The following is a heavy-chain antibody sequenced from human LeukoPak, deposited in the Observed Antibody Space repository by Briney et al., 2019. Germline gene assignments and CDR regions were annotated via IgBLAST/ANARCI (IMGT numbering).Heavy chain of an antibody. V-gene: IGHV4-59*08. Sequence: PSETLSLTCTVSGGSISSYYWSWLRQPPGKGLEWIEYIYYSGSTNYNPSLKSRVTISVDTSKNQFSLKRSSVTAADTAVYYCARVVLVGATMFDYWGQGTLVTVSS. J-gene: IGHJ4*02. D-gene: IGHD1-26*01. CDR1: GGSISSYY. CDR3: ARVVLVGATMFDY. CDR2: IYYSGST.